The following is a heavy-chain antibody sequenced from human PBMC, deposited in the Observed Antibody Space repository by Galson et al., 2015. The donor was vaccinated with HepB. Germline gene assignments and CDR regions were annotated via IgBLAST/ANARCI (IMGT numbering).Heavy chain of an antibody. J-gene: IGHJ4*02. Sequence: LSLTCTVSGGSTSSSSYYWAWIRQPPGKGLEWIGSISYSGSTYYNPSLKSRVTISVDTSKKQFSLKLSSVTAADTAVYYCARHLQGLQWIQLWWGLDYWGQGALVTVSS. CDR2: ISYSGST. D-gene: IGHD5-18*01. CDR3: ARHLQGLQWIQLWWGLDY. V-gene: IGHV4-39*01. CDR1: GGSTSSSSYY.